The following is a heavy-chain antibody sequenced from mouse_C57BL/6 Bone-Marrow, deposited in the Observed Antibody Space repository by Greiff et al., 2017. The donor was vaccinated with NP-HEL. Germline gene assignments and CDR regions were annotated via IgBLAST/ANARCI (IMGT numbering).Heavy chain of an antibody. J-gene: IGHJ1*03. D-gene: IGHD1-1*01. CDR3: ARPYGSSYSYWYFDV. CDR2: IDPNSGGT. Sequence: QVQLKQPGAELVKPGASVKLSCKASGYTFTSYWMHWVKQRPGRGLEWIGRIDPNSGGTKYNEKFKSKATLTVDKPSSTAYMQLSSLTSEDSAVYYCARPYGSSYSYWYFDVWGTGTTVTVSS. CDR1: GYTFTSYW. V-gene: IGHV1-72*01.